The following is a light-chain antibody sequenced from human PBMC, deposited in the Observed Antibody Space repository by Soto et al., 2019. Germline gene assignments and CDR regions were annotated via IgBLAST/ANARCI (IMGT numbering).Light chain of an antibody. CDR2: QDN. J-gene: IGLJ2*01. CDR3: QAWDSSQVV. V-gene: IGLV3-1*01. CDR1: KLGQKY. Sequence: SYELTQPPSVSVSPGQTASITCSGDKLGQKYACWYQQKPGQSPVLVIYQDNKRPSGIPERFSGSNSGNTATLTISGAQAMDEADYYCQAWDSSQVVFGGGTKLTVL.